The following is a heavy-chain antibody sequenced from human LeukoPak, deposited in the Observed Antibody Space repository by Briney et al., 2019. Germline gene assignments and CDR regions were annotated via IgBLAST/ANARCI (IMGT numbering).Heavy chain of an antibody. J-gene: IGHJ4*02. CDR3: AKDEDYYGSGSYFNY. CDR2: IGNSDET. V-gene: IGHV3-23*01. D-gene: IGHD3-10*01. Sequence: PGGSLRLSCAASGFFFNTNAMSWVRQAPGMGLEWVAAIGNSDETYYADAVKGRFTISRDNSKNTLYLQMNSLRAEDTAVYYCAKDEDYYGSGSYFNYWGQGTLVTVSS. CDR1: GFFFNTNA.